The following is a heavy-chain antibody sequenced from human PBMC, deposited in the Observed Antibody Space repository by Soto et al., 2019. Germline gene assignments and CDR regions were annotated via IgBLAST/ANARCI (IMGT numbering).Heavy chain of an antibody. Sequence: EVQLVESGGGLVKPGGSLRLSCAASGFTFSSYSMNWVRQAPGKGLEWVSSISSSSSYIYYADSVKGRFTISRDNAKNSLYLQMNSLRAEDTAVYYCARARDQLPAFYYGMDVWCQGTTVTVYS. J-gene: IGHJ6*02. CDR1: GFTFSSYS. D-gene: IGHD2-2*01. V-gene: IGHV3-21*01. CDR2: ISSSSSYI. CDR3: ARARDQLPAFYYGMDV.